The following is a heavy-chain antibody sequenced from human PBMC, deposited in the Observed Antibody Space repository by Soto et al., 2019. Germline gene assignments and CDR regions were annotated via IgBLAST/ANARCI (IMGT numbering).Heavy chain of an antibody. CDR3: ARDGRSPVLVPAARNYGMDV. V-gene: IGHV4-31*03. D-gene: IGHD2-2*01. CDR1: GGSVSSGSYY. J-gene: IGHJ6*02. CDR2: IYYSGST. Sequence: TLSLTCTVSGGSVSSGSYYWSWIRQHPGKGLEWIGHIYYSGSTYYNPSLKSRVTISVDTSKNQFSLKLSSVTAADTAVYYCARDGRSPVLVPAARNYGMDVWGQGTTVTVSS.